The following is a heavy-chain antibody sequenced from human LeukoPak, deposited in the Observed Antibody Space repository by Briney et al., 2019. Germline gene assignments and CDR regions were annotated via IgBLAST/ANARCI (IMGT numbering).Heavy chain of an antibody. CDR3: ARVLVVSGWTNIDY. CDR2: IWYDGSNK. D-gene: IGHD6-19*01. Sequence: PGRSLILSCAASGFTFSSYGMHWVRQAPGKALEWVSFIWYDGSNKYYADSVKGRFTISRDNSKNTLYLQMNSLRAEDTAVYYCARVLVVSGWTNIDYWGQGTLVTVSS. CDR1: GFTFSSYG. V-gene: IGHV3-33*01. J-gene: IGHJ4*02.